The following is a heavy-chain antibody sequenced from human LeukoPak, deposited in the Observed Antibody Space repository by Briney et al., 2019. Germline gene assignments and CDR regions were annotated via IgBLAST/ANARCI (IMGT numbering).Heavy chain of an antibody. V-gene: IGHV4-39*01. CDR2: IYYSGST. CDR3: ARCDSSSWLIDY. J-gene: IGHJ4*02. CDR1: GGSISSSSYY. D-gene: IGHD6-13*01. Sequence: SETLSLTCTVSGGSISSSSYYWGWIRQPPGKGLEWIGSIYYSGSTYYNPSLKSRVTISVDTSKNQFSLKLSSVTAADTAVYYWARCDSSSWLIDYWGQGTLVTVSS.